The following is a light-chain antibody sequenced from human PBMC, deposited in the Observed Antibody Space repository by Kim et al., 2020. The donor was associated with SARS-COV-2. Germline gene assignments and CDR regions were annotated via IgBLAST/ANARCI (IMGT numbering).Light chain of an antibody. J-gene: IGKJ2*01. CDR3: QQYDSSPPYT. CDR1: QTVNSDY. CDR2: GAS. Sequence: SPGEKATHSCKASQTVNSDYLAWYQQKPGQAPRLLISGASNRATGIPDRFSGSGSGTDFTLTISRLEPEDFAVYYCQQYDSSPPYTFGQGTKLEI. V-gene: IGKV3-20*01.